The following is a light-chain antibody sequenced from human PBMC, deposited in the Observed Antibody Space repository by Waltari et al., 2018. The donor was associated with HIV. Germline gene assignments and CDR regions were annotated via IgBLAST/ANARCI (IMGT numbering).Light chain of an antibody. CDR2: GAS. J-gene: IGKJ4*01. Sequence: EIVMTQSPATLSVSTGERVTVSCRASQTVSSSLAWYQQKPGQAPRLLIYGASTRATGIAARFSGGGSGTEFALTISSLQSEDFAVYYCQQYNDWPLTFGGGTRVEIK. V-gene: IGKV3-15*01. CDR1: QTVSSS. CDR3: QQYNDWPLT.